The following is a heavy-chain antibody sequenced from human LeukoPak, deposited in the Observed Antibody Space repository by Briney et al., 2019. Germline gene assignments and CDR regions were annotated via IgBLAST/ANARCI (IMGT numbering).Heavy chain of an antibody. J-gene: IGHJ3*02. Sequence: PGGSLRLSCAASGFTFSSYAMSWVRQAPGKGLEWVSAISGSGGSTYYADSVKGRFTISRDNSKNTLYLQMNSLRAEDTAVYYCAKGYIVVVPAAIGSNAFDIWGQGTMVTVSS. CDR3: AKGYIVVVPAAIGSNAFDI. V-gene: IGHV3-23*01. CDR2: ISGSGGST. D-gene: IGHD2-2*01. CDR1: GFTFSSYA.